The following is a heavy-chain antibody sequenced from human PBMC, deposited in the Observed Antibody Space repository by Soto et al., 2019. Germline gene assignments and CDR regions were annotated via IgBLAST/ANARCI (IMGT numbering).Heavy chain of an antibody. D-gene: IGHD3-3*01. CDR1: GGSFSGYY. CDR3: ARLTIFGVVSHTYYYYGMDV. J-gene: IGHJ6*02. CDR2: INHSGST. Sequence: PSETLSLTCAVYGGSFSGYYWSWIRQPPGKGLEWIGEINHSGSTNYNPSLKSRVTISVDTSKNXXXXXXXXXXXXXXXVYYCARLTIFGVVSHTYYYYGMDVWGQGTTVTVSS. V-gene: IGHV4-34*01.